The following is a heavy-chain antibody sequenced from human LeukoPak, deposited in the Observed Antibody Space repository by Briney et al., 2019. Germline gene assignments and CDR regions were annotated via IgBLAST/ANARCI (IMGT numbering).Heavy chain of an antibody. CDR1: GFTFDDYA. Sequence: GGSLRLSCAASGFTFDDYAMHWVRQAPGKGLEWVSGISWNSGSIGYADSVKGRFTISRDNAKNSLYLQMNSLRAEDTALYYCAKDSEIAAAGLNFDYWGQGTLVTVS. CDR3: AKDSEIAAAGLNFDY. D-gene: IGHD6-13*01. V-gene: IGHV3-9*01. CDR2: ISWNSGSI. J-gene: IGHJ4*02.